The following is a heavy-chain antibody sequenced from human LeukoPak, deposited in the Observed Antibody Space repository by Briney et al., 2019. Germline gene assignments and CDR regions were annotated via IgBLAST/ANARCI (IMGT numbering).Heavy chain of an antibody. CDR2: INPNSGGT. CDR3: ARKGPYYDY. Sequence: ASVKVSCKASGYIFTDYYMHWVRQAPGQGLEWMGWINPNSGGTNYAQKFQGRVTMTRDTSISTVYMELSSLRSDDTAVYYCARKGPYYDYWGQGTLVTVSS. J-gene: IGHJ4*02. CDR1: GYIFTDYY. V-gene: IGHV1-2*02.